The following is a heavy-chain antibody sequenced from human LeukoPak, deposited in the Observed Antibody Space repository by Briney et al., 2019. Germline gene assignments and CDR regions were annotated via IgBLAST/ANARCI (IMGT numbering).Heavy chain of an antibody. CDR3: ASGSRDYGDYHY. V-gene: IGHV1-69*05. CDR1: GGTFSSYA. J-gene: IGHJ4*02. Sequence: SVKVSCKASGGTFSSYAISWVRQAPGQGLEWMGGIIPIFGTANYAQKFQGRVTITTDESTSTAYMELSSLRSEDTAVYYCASGSRDYGDYHYWGQGTLVTVSS. CDR2: IIPIFGTA. D-gene: IGHD4-17*01.